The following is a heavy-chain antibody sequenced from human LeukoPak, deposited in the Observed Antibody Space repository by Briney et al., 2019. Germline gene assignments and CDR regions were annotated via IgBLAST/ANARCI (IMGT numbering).Heavy chain of an antibody. V-gene: IGHV3-20*04. CDR1: GFTFSSYA. CDR2: INWNGGST. CDR3: AREREQQQLAKSRYYYYYYMDV. Sequence: GGSLRLSCAASGFTFSSYAMSWVRQAPGKGLEWVSGINWNGGSTGYADSVKGRFTISRDNAKNSLYLQMNSLRAEDTALYYCAREREQQQLAKSRYYYYYYMDVWGKGTTVTVSS. J-gene: IGHJ6*03. D-gene: IGHD6-13*01.